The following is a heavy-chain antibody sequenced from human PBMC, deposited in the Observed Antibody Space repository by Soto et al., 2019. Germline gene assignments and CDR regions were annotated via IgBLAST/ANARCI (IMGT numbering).Heavy chain of an antibody. Sequence: EVQLGESGGGLVKPGGALRLSCAAYGFTVRNAWMNWVRQAPVKGLEWIARIKSKFDDGTTEYAAPVKVRFTISRDESKNTLYLQRHSLKSEATDVYFCSTDLAVTDNDPYDGMGVWGQGTTVTVSS. CDR2: IKSKFDDGTT. J-gene: IGHJ6*02. CDR1: GFTVRNAW. D-gene: IGHD4-17*01. V-gene: IGHV3-15*01. CDR3: STDLAVTDNDPYDGMGV.